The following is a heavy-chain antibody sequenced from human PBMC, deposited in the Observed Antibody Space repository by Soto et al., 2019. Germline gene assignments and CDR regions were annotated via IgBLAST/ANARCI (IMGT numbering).Heavy chain of an antibody. D-gene: IGHD5-18*01. V-gene: IGHV4-59*01. CDR2: IYYSGST. J-gene: IGHJ6*02. Sequence: PSETLSLTCTVAGGSISSYYWSWIRQPPGKGLEWIGYIYYSGSTNYNPSLKSRVTISVDTSKNQFSLKLSSVTAADTAVYYCARDASGYSYGYYYYYGMDVWGQGTTVT. CDR1: GGSISSYY. CDR3: ARDASGYSYGYYYYYGMDV.